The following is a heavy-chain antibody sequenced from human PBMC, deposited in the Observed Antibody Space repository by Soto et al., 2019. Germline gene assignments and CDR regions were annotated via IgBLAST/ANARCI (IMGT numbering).Heavy chain of an antibody. CDR2: IVANGGST. J-gene: IGHJ4*02. D-gene: IGHD3-22*01. CDR3: AKDQSYYYDSSGSRAEY. V-gene: IGHV3-23*01. CDR1: GFTFKNYA. Sequence: DVQLLESGGGLVQPGGSLRLSCAASGFTFKNYAMTWVRQAPGKGLELVSGIVANGGSTDYADSVKGRFTISRDNSKNMLYLQMKSLRVDDTAVYYCAKDQSYYYDSSGSRAEYWGQGTLVTVSS.